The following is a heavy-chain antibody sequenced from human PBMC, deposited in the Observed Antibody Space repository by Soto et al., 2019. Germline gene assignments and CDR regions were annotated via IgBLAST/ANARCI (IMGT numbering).Heavy chain of an antibody. D-gene: IGHD2-15*01. Sequence: QVQLVQSGAEVKKPGSSVKVSCKSSGGTFGSYAISWVRQAPGQGLEWMGGVSPIFGTPHYAQKFHGRVTITADIPTSTAYLELSSLKSADTAVYYCAKIRWTISLQEEDAIWGQGTLVTVSS. CDR1: GGTFGSYA. J-gene: IGHJ4*02. CDR3: AKIRWTISLQEEDAI. V-gene: IGHV1-69*06. CDR2: VSPIFGTP.